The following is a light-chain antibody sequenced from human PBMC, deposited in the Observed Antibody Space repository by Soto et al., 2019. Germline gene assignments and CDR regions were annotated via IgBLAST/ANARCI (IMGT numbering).Light chain of an antibody. CDR3: QQYGSSRFT. J-gene: IGKJ3*01. CDR1: QSISSSY. Sequence: EIVLTQSTGTLSLSPGERATLSCRASQSISSSYLAWYQQKPGQAPRLLVYGASSRATGIPDRFSGSGSGTDFTLTISRLEPEEFAVYYCQQYGSSRFTFGPGTKVDIK. CDR2: GAS. V-gene: IGKV3-20*01.